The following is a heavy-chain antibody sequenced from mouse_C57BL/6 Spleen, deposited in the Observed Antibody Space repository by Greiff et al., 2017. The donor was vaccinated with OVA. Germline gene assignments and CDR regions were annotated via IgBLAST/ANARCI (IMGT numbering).Heavy chain of an antibody. CDR3: ARGRSGYAMDY. D-gene: IGHD3-2*02. CDR2: IDPSDSYT. CDR1: GYTFTSYW. Sequence: QVQLQQPGAELVRPGTSVKLSCKASGYTFTSYWMHWVKQRPGQGLEWIGVIDPSDSYTNYNQKFKGKATLTVDTSSSTAYMQLSSLTSEDSAVYYCARGRSGYAMDYWGQGTSVTVSS. J-gene: IGHJ4*01. V-gene: IGHV1-59*01.